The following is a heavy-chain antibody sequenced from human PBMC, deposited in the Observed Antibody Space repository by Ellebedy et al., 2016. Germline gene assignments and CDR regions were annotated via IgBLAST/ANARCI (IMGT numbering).Heavy chain of an antibody. D-gene: IGHD1-20*01. V-gene: IGHV1-18*01. Sequence: ASVKVSCXASGYTFTSYGISWVRQAPGQGLEWMGWISAYNGNTNYAQKLQGRVTMTTDTSTSTAYMELSSLRSEDTAVYYCATWRIGYNWNLGAFDIWGQGTMVTVSS. CDR2: ISAYNGNT. CDR3: ATWRIGYNWNLGAFDI. CDR1: GYTFTSYG. J-gene: IGHJ3*02.